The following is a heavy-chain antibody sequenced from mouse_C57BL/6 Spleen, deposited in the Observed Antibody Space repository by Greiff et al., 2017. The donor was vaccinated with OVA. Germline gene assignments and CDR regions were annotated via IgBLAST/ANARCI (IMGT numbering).Heavy chain of an antibody. V-gene: IGHV1-15*01. CDR1: GYTFTDYE. Sequence: VQLQQSGAELVRPGASVTLSCKASGYTFTDYEMHWVKQTPVHGLEWIGAIDPETGGTAYNQKFKGKAILTADKSSSTAYMELRSLTSEDSAVDYCTTDGYYVYLDYWGQGTTLTVSS. D-gene: IGHD2-3*01. CDR3: TTDGYYVYLDY. CDR2: IDPETGGT. J-gene: IGHJ2*01.